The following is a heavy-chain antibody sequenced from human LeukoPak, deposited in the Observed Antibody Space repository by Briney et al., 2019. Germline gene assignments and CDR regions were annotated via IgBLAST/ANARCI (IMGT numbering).Heavy chain of an antibody. CDR2: IYYSGTT. D-gene: IGHD4-17*01. CDR1: GGSISSYY. J-gene: IGHJ4*02. V-gene: IGHV4-59*01. Sequence: SETLSLTCTVSGGSISSYYWSWIRQPPGKGLEWIGYIYYSGTTNYNPSLKSRVAISVDTSKNQFSLKLSSVTAADTAVYYCVRDKGDVTRASSERFDYWGQGALVTVSS. CDR3: VRDKGDVTRASSERFDY.